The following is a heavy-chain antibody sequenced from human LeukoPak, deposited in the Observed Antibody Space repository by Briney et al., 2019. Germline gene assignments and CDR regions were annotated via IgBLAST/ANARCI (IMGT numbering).Heavy chain of an antibody. CDR3: ARDAKTGYSSSWNDY. Sequence: GGSLRLSRAASGFTFSDYYMSWIRQAPGKGLEWVSYISSSGNIIYYVDSVKGRFTISRDNAKNSLYLQMNSLRAEDTAVYYCARDAKTGYSSSWNDYWGQGTLVTVSS. V-gene: IGHV3-11*01. CDR1: GFTFSDYY. CDR2: ISSSGNII. D-gene: IGHD6-13*01. J-gene: IGHJ4*02.